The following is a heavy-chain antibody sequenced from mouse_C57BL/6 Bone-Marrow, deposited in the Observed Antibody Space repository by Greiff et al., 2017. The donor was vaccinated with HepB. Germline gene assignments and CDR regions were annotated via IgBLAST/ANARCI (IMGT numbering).Heavy chain of an antibody. V-gene: IGHV1-26*01. CDR2: INPNNGGT. CDR1: GYTFTDYY. Sequence: EVQLQQSGPELVKPGASVKISCKASGYTFTDYYMNWVKQSHGKSLEWIGDINPNNGGTSYNQKFKCKATLTVDKSSSTAYMELRSLTSEDSAVYYCARGYDGPYAMDYWGQGTSVTVSS. J-gene: IGHJ4*01. D-gene: IGHD2-3*01. CDR3: ARGYDGPYAMDY.